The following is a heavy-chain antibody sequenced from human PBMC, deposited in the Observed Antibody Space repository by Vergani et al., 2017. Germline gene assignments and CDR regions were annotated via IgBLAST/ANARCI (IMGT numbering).Heavy chain of an antibody. CDR3: TRSECSGTTCYGHYFDL. CDR2: IKSDGRT. Sequence: EVQVVESGGGLAQPGGSLRVSCSASGFRVTTYYMSWVRQAPGKGLEWVSVIKSDGRTSYAESVGGRFTISRDTSRNAVYLQMNILRDEDTGVYYCTRSECSGTTCYGHYFDLWGHGILVTVSS. V-gene: IGHV3-66*02. J-gene: IGHJ4*01. D-gene: IGHD2-15*01. CDR1: GFRVTTYY.